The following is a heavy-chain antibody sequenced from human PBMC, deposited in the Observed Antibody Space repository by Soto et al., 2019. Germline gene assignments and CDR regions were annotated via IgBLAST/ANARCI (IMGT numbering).Heavy chain of an antibody. D-gene: IGHD2-15*01. Sequence: GGSLRLSCAASGFTFGSYAMSWVRQAPGKGLEWVSAISGSGGSTYYADSVKGRFTISRDNSRNTLYLQMNSVRAEDSAVYFCAKVTFRCSGGSCPDYWGQGTLVTVSS. V-gene: IGHV3-23*01. J-gene: IGHJ4*02. CDR1: GFTFGSYA. CDR2: ISGSGGST. CDR3: AKVTFRCSGGSCPDY.